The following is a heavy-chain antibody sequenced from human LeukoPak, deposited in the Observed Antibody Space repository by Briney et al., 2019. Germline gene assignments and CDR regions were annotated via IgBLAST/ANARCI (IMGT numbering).Heavy chain of an antibody. Sequence: KPSETLSLTCAVYGGSFSGYYWSWIRQPPGKGLEWIGEINHSGSTNYNPSLKSRVTISVDTSKNQFSLKLSSVTAADTAMYYCARDLAAAGSYWGQGTLVTVSS. D-gene: IGHD6-13*01. J-gene: IGHJ4*02. CDR3: ARDLAAAGSY. CDR1: GGSFSGYY. V-gene: IGHV4-34*01. CDR2: INHSGST.